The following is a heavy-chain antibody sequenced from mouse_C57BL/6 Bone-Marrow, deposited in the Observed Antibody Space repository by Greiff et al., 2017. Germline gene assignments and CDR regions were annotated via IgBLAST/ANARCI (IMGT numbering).Heavy chain of an antibody. CDR3: ARLDYYGSSSFAY. V-gene: IGHV1-81*01. D-gene: IGHD1-1*01. CDR2: IYPRSGNT. CDR1: GYTFTSYG. J-gene: IGHJ3*01. Sequence: VQLQQSGAELARPGASVKLSCKASGYTFTSYGISWVKQRTGQGLEWIGEIYPRSGNTYYNEKFKGKATLTADKSSLTAYMELRSLTSEDSAVYFCARLDYYGSSSFAYWGQGTLVTVSA.